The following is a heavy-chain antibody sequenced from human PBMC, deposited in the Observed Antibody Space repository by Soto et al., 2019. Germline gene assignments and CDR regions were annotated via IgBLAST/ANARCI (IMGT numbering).Heavy chain of an antibody. Sequence: SETLSLTCAASSGSISSSNWWSWVRQPPGKGLEWIGEIYHSGSTNYNPSLKSRVTISVDKSKNQFSLKLSSVTAADTAVYYCASPYCGGDCYSAYLQHWGQGTLVTVSS. V-gene: IGHV4-4*02. D-gene: IGHD2-21*01. CDR3: ASPYCGGDCYSAYLQH. J-gene: IGHJ1*01. CDR2: IYHSGST. CDR1: SGSISSSNW.